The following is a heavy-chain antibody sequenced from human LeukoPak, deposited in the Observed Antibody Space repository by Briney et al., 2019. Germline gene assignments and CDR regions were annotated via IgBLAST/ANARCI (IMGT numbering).Heavy chain of an antibody. V-gene: IGHV3-30*18. CDR1: GFNLNRYG. CDR2: ISYDGSNK. Sequence: GGSLRLPCAASGFNLNRYGMHWVRQAPRKGLEWGGVISYDGSNKYYADPVKGRFTISRDNSKNPLYLQMISLRAEDAAVYYCAKDGGYSGSHWGGASYIGFDPWGQGTLVTVSS. J-gene: IGHJ5*02. D-gene: IGHD5-12*01. CDR3: AKDGGYSGSHWGGASYIGFDP.